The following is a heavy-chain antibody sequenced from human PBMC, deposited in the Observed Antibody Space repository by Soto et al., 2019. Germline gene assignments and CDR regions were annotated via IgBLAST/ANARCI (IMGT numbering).Heavy chain of an antibody. V-gene: IGHV4-39*01. CDR3: ASHKSGSDWIDT. CDR2: MFYSGAT. Sequence: SETLSLTCTVSGGSISDISYCWGWIRQPPGKGLQWIGCMFYSGATYYNPSLKNRVTLSVDTSNNEFSLKLVSVTAPGTAVYYCASHKSGSDWIDTWGQGTLVTVSS. J-gene: IGHJ5*02. CDR1: GGSISDISYC. D-gene: IGHD2-15*01.